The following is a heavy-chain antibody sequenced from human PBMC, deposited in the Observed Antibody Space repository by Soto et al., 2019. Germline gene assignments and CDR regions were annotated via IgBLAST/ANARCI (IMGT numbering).Heavy chain of an antibody. CDR3: ARGKGDIVVVVAPPWVMDV. CDR2: IIPIFGTA. CDR1: GGTFSSYA. V-gene: IGHV1-69*12. D-gene: IGHD2-15*01. Sequence: QVQLVQSGAEVKKPGSSVKVSCKASGGTFSSYAISWVRQAPGQGLEWMGGIIPIFGTANYAQKFQGRVTITADESTGTASMELSSLRSEDTAVYYCARGKGDIVVVVAPPWVMDVWGQGTTVAVSS. J-gene: IGHJ6*02.